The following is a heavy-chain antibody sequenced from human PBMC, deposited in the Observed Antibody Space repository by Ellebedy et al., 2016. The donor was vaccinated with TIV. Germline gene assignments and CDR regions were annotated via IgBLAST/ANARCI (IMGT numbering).Heavy chain of an antibody. J-gene: IGHJ3*02. CDR1: GYSFSSYW. V-gene: IGHV5-51*01. D-gene: IGHD4/OR15-4a*01. CDR3: ARGQIDYSDNQTSTDAFDI. Sequence: GESLKISCRVSGYSFSSYWIAWVRQMSGKGLEWMGIIYPDDSDTRYSPSLQGQVTISVDMSISTAYLQWSSLKASDTAMYYCARGQIDYSDNQTSTDAFDIWGQGTVVTVSS. CDR2: IYPDDSDT.